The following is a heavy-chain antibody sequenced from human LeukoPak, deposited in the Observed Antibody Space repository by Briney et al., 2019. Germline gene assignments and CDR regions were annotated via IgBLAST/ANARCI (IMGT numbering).Heavy chain of an antibody. V-gene: IGHV4-34*01. CDR3: ARLVGPSVTYYYGSGSYEN. D-gene: IGHD3-10*01. CDR1: GGSFSGYY. Sequence: SGTLSLTCAVYGGSFSGYYWSWIRQPPGKGLEWIGEINHSGSTNYNPSLKSRVTISVDTSKNQFSLKLSSVTAADTAVYYCARLVGPSVTYYYGSGSYENWGQGTLVTVSS. CDR2: INHSGST. J-gene: IGHJ4*02.